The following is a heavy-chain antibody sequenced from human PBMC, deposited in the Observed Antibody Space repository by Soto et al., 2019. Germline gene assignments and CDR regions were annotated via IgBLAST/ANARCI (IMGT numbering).Heavy chain of an antibody. V-gene: IGHV4-59*01. CDR3: ARGPPLNWTYNYYYGMDV. Sequence: QVQLQESGPGLVKPSETLSLTCTVSGGSISSYYWSWIRQPQGKGLEWIGYIYYSGSTNYNPSLKSRVTISVDTSKNQFSLKLSSVTAADTAVYYCARGPPLNWTYNYYYGMDVWGQGTTVTVSS. CDR1: GGSISSYY. D-gene: IGHD1-1*01. J-gene: IGHJ6*02. CDR2: IYYSGST.